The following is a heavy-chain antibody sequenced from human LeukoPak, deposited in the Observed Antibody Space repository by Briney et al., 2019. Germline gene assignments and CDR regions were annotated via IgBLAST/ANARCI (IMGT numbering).Heavy chain of an antibody. CDR3: ARDGRYYYGSGSRFDY. D-gene: IGHD3-10*01. CDR1: GFTFSSYA. V-gene: IGHV3-23*01. Sequence: GGSLRLSCAASGFTFSSYAMTWVRQGPGKGLEWVSTISGSGGSTYYADSVKGRFTISRDNSKNTLYPQMNSLRAEDTAVYYCARDGRYYYGSGSRFDYWGQGTLVTVSS. CDR2: ISGSGGST. J-gene: IGHJ4*02.